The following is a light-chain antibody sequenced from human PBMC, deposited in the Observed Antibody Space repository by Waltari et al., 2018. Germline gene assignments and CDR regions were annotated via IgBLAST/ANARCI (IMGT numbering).Light chain of an antibody. CDR2: EDN. CDR3: QSYDTSNHGV. V-gene: IGLV6-57*02. CDR1: SGSIASNY. Sequence: NFMLTQPHSVSESPGKTVTISCTGSSGSIASNYVQWYQQRPGSAPTTVSFEDNQRPSGVPDRFSGSIDSSSNSASLTSAGLKTEDEADYYCQSYDTSNHGVFGGGTKLTVL. J-gene: IGLJ2*01.